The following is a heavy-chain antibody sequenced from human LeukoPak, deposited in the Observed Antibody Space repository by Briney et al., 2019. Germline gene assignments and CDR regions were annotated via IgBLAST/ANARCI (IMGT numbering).Heavy chain of an antibody. CDR3: ARESSGGAFDI. D-gene: IGHD6-6*01. CDR1: EYTFSRNT. J-gene: IGHJ3*02. CDR2: ISSTSGHI. V-gene: IGHV3-21*01. Sequence: GGSLRLSCAASEYTFSRNTMNWVRQAPGKGLEWVSTISSTSGHIYYADSVRGRFSVSRDNAKNSLYLQMNSLRAEATAVYYCARESSGGAFDIWGQGTMVTVSS.